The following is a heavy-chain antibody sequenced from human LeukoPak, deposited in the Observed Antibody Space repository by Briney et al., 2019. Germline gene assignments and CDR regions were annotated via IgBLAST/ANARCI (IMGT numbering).Heavy chain of an antibody. CDR3: AKGGNWNGLNYFDY. J-gene: IGHJ4*02. Sequence: GGTLRLSCAASGFTFSSYAMSWVRQAPGKGLEWVSAISGSGGSTYYADSVKGWFTISRDNSKNTLYLQMNSLRAEDTAVYYCAKGGNWNGLNYFDYWGQGTLVTVSS. CDR2: ISGSGGST. CDR1: GFTFSSYA. V-gene: IGHV3-23*01. D-gene: IGHD1-1*01.